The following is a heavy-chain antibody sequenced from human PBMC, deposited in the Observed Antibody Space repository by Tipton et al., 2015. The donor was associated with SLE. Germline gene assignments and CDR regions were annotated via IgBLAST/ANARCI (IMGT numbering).Heavy chain of an antibody. Sequence: RSLRLSCAASRFTISSYDMHWVRQAPGKGLEWVAVISYDGSNKYYADSVKGRFTISRDNSKNTLFLQMNSLRPEDTAVYYCAKDNSGVICLDYWGQGTLVTVSS. CDR1: RFTISSYD. D-gene: IGHD2-15*01. CDR2: ISYDGSNK. CDR3: AKDNSGVICLDY. V-gene: IGHV3-30*18. J-gene: IGHJ4*02.